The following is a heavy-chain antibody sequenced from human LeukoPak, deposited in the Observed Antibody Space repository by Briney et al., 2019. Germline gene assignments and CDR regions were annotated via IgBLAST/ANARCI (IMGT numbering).Heavy chain of an antibody. CDR2: ISGNSNYI. Sequence: GGSLRLSCAASGLSFSGYAMEWVRQAPGKGLEWVSSISGNSNYIYYSDSVKDRFIISKDSAKNLLYLQMNSLRAEDTAVYYCARCSSSCSAGYYYMDVWGKGTTVTVSS. V-gene: IGHV3-21*01. J-gene: IGHJ6*03. D-gene: IGHD6-13*01. CDR1: GLSFSGYA. CDR3: ARCSSSCSAGYYYMDV.